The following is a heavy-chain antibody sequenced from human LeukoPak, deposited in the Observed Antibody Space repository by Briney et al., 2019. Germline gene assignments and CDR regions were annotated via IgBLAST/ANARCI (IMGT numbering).Heavy chain of an antibody. J-gene: IGHJ5*02. CDR1: GYTFTSYG. D-gene: IGHD4-17*01. V-gene: IGHV1-18*01. CDR3: ARLHDYGDYGVAWFDP. CDR2: ISAYNGNT. Sequence: GASVEVSCKASGYTFTSYGISWVRQAPGQGLEWMGWISAYNGNTNYAQKLQGRVTMTTDTSTSTAYMELRSLRSDDTAVYYCARLHDYGDYGVAWFDPWGQGTLVTVSS.